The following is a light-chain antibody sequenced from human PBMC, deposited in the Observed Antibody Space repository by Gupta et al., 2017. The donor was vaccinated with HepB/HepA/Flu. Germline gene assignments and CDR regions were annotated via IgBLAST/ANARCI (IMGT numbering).Light chain of an antibody. CDR2: DVF. CDR3: KAYATTYTYV. J-gene: IGLJ1*01. CDR1: SSDVGAQNF. Sequence: QSALTQPAPWSGSPGQPITIPSLETSSDVGAQNFVSWYQQHPGKAPKLIIYDVFNRPSGVSNRFSGSKSGNTASLTISGLQAEDEADYHCKAYATTYTYVFGTGTKVTVL. V-gene: IGLV2-14*03.